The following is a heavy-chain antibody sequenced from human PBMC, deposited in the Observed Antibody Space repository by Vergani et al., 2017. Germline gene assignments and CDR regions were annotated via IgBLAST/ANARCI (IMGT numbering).Heavy chain of an antibody. J-gene: IGHJ4*02. V-gene: IGHV1-46*03. CDR1: GLPYISYY. D-gene: IGHD3-16*01. CDR2: INPLGGSP. CDR3: VRPGDDYRNMITYFLDY. Sequence: QVQVVQSGAEVKKPGASLKISCRASGLPYISYYLHWVRQAPGQGLEWMGVINPLGGSPTYAPQLQGRVTLTRDTSANTVYMELRSLRSDDTAVYYCVRPGDDYRNMITYFLDYWGQGSLVSVSS.